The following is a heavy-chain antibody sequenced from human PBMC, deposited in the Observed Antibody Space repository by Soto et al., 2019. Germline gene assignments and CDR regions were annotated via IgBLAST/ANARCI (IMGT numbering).Heavy chain of an antibody. D-gene: IGHD6-19*01. V-gene: IGHV1-2*04. Sequence: ASVKVSCKTSGYTFTGYYIHWVRQAPGQGLEWMGWINPHTGVTNYAQNFQGWVTMTRDTSISTVYMEMTRLKSDDTAVYYCARESGRVAGTLDPWGQGILLTVSS. CDR2: INPHTGVT. CDR1: GYTFTGYY. CDR3: ARESGRVAGTLDP. J-gene: IGHJ5*02.